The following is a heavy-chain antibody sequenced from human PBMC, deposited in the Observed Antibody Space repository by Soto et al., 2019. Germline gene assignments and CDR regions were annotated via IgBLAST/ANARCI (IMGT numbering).Heavy chain of an antibody. D-gene: IGHD5-12*01. J-gene: IGHJ4*02. CDR3: ARDGGDGYTTRAKNFDY. CDR1: GFTFSSYA. Sequence: GGSLRLSCAASGFTFSSYAMHWVRQAPGKGLEWVAVISYDGSNKYYADSVKGRFTISRDNSKDTLYLQMNSLRAEGTAVYYCARDGGDGYTTRAKNFDYWGQGTLVTVSS. V-gene: IGHV3-30-3*01. CDR2: ISYDGSNK.